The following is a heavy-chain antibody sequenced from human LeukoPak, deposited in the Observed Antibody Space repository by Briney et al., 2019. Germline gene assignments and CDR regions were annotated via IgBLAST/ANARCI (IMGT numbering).Heavy chain of an antibody. Sequence: SETLSLTCTVSGGSISSYYWSWIRQPAGKGLEWIGRIYTSGSTNYNPSLKSRVTMSVDTSKNQFSLKLSSVTAADTAVYYCARDQLLWFGELFGMDDWGQGTTVTVSS. CDR2: IYTSGST. CDR3: ARDQLLWFGELFGMDD. J-gene: IGHJ6*02. CDR1: GGSISSYY. D-gene: IGHD3-10*01. V-gene: IGHV4-4*07.